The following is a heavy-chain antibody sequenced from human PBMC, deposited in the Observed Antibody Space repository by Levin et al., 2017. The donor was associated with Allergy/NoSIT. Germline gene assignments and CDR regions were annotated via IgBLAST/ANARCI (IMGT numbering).Heavy chain of an antibody. CDR1: GFTLSDYY. V-gene: IGHV3-11*01. J-gene: IGHJ4*02. D-gene: IGHD3-3*01. CDR2: ISNSGSFK. Sequence: GESLKISCAASGFTLSDYYMTWIRQAPGKGLEWVSDISNSGSFKNYADSVKGRFTISRDNAKNSLYLQMDSLRAEDTAMYYCARTTIFGVVIFFDSWGQGTLVTVSS. CDR3: ARTTIFGVVIFFDS.